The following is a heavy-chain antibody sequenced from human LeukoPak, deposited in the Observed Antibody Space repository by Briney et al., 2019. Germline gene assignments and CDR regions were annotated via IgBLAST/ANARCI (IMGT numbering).Heavy chain of an antibody. Sequence: ASVKVSCKASGYTFTNYYMHWVRQAPGQGLEWMGWINPNSGGTNYAQKFQGRVTMTRDTSISTAYMELSRLRSDDTAVYYCARGRSDWGATYYDSSGYYSHDAFDIWGQGTMVTVSS. V-gene: IGHV1-2*02. CDR3: ARGRSDWGATYYDSSGYYSHDAFDI. CDR2: INPNSGGT. J-gene: IGHJ3*02. D-gene: IGHD3-22*01. CDR1: GYTFTNYY.